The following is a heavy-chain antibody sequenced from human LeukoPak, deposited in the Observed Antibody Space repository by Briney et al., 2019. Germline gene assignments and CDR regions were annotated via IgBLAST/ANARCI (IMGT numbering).Heavy chain of an antibody. D-gene: IGHD4-17*01. Sequence: GGSLRLSCAASGFTFNKYAMSWVRQAPGKGLEWVSAISASGDSTYYPDSVKGRFTVSRDNSKSTLYLQMNSLRAEDTAVYYCVRGSYGAYDYWGQGSLVTVSS. CDR2: ISASGDST. V-gene: IGHV3-23*01. CDR1: GFTFNKYA. CDR3: VRGSYGAYDY. J-gene: IGHJ4*02.